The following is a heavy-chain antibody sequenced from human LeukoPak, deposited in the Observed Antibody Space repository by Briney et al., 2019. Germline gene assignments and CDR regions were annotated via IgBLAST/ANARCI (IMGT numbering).Heavy chain of an antibody. CDR2: INWNGGST. V-gene: IGHV3-20*04. CDR1: GVTFGDYG. Sequence: PGGSLRLSCAASGVTFGDYGMSWVRQAPGKGLEWVAGINWNGGSTGYADYVQGRFTISTDNATNSLSLQMNSLRAEDTALYYCAREGGYVCYDYWCRGTMVTVAS. D-gene: IGHD2-8*01. J-gene: IGHJ4*02. CDR3: AREGGYVCYDY.